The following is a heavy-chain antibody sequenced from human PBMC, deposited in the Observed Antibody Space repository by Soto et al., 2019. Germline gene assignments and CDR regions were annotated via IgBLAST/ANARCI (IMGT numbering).Heavy chain of an antibody. CDR2: IYYSGST. D-gene: IGHD4-4*01. J-gene: IGHJ4*02. V-gene: IGHV4-59*08. CDR3: ARHKSSVNFDY. CDR1: GGSISSYY. Sequence: PSETLSLTCTVSGGSISSYYWSWIRQPPGKGLEWIGYIYYSGSTNYNPSLKSRVTISVDTSKNQFSLKLSSVTAADTAVYYCARHKSSVNFDYWGQGTLVTVSS.